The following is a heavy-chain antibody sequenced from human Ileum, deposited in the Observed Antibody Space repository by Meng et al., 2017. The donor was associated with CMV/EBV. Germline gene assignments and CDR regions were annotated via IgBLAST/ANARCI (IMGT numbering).Heavy chain of an antibody. CDR2: ITWSSGTT. CDR1: GFTFNDYA. CDR3: VKGRRGGYFDGMDV. V-gene: IGHV3-9*01. Sequence: SLKISCAASGFTFNDYAMHWVRQAPGKALEWVSSITWSSGTTGYADSVKGRFTISRDNTKNSLYLQMNSLRAEDTALYYCVKGRRGGYFDGMDVWGQGTTVTVSS. J-gene: IGHJ6*02.